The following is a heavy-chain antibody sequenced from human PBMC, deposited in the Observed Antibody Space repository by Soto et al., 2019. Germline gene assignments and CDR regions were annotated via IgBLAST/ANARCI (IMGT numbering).Heavy chain of an antibody. Sequence: PGGSLRLSCAASGFTFSSYGMHWVRQVPGRGLVWVARISHDGSGTNYGDSVKGRFTITRDNSKNTVYLQMNSLRAEDTAVYYCGGVFEYWGHGTPVTVSS. CDR2: ISHDGSGT. D-gene: IGHD2-8*02. CDR3: GGVFEY. V-gene: IGHV3-74*01. CDR1: GFTFSSYG. J-gene: IGHJ4*01.